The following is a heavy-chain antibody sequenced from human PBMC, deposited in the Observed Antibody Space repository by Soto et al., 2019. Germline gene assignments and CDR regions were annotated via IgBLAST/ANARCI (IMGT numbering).Heavy chain of an antibody. V-gene: IGHV4-34*01. CDR1: GGSFSGYY. Sequence: QVQLQQWGAGLLKPSETLSLTCAVYGGSFSGYYWRWIRQPPGKGLEWIGEINQSGSPNYNPSLKSRVTISVDTSKNQFSLQVNSVTAADTAIYYCARRVVPAAIGYWGQGALVTVSS. D-gene: IGHD2-2*01. CDR3: ARRVVPAAIGY. CDR2: INQSGSP. J-gene: IGHJ4*02.